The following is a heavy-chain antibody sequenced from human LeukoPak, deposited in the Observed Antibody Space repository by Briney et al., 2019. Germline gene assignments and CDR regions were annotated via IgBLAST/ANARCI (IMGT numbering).Heavy chain of an antibody. D-gene: IGHD5-18*01. CDR3: ARESHIYSYGPDFDY. V-gene: IGHV4-39*07. CDR2: IYYSGST. CDR1: GDSISSGSYY. Sequence: SETLSLTCTVSGDSISSGSYYWGWIRQPPGKGLEWIGSIYYSGSTYYNPSLKSRVTIPVDTSKNQFSLKLSSVTAADTAVYYCARESHIYSYGPDFDYWGQGTLVTVSS. J-gene: IGHJ4*02.